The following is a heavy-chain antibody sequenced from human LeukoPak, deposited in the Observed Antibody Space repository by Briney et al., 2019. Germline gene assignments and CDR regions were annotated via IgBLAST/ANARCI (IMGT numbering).Heavy chain of an antibody. V-gene: IGHV3-23*01. Sequence: GGSLRLSCAASGFTFSSYAMSWVRQAPGKGLEWVSAISGSGGSTYYADSVKGRFTISRDNSKNTLFLQMNSLRAEDTAVYYCAKRRGLELLYYYYMDVWGKGTTVTVSS. D-gene: IGHD1-7*01. CDR2: ISGSGGST. CDR1: GFTFSSYA. J-gene: IGHJ6*03. CDR3: AKRRGLELLYYYYMDV.